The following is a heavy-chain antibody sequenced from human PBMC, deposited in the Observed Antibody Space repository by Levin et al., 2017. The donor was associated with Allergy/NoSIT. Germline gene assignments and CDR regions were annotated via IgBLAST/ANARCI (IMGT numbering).Heavy chain of an antibody. J-gene: IGHJ4*02. CDR1: GFTFSSYA. CDR3: AKDLRF. Sequence: GESLKISCAASGFTFSSYAMSWVRQAPGKGLEWVSAISGGGSTTYYADSVKGRFTISRDNSKNTLYLQMNSLRGEDTALYYCAKDLRFWGQGTLVTVSS. CDR2: ISGGGSTT. V-gene: IGHV3-23*01.